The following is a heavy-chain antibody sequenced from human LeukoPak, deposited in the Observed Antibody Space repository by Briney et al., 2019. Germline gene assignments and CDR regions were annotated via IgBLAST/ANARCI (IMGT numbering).Heavy chain of an antibody. J-gene: IGHJ5*02. V-gene: IGHV4-39*01. Sequence: SETLSLTCTVSGGSISSYSYYWGWIRQPPGKGLEWIGSIYYSGSTCNNPSLKSRVTMSVDTSKNQFSLKLSSVTAADTAVYYCARSLMDIVVVPAASLGWFDPWGQGTLVTVSS. CDR3: ARSLMDIVVVPAASLGWFDP. D-gene: IGHD2-2*03. CDR1: GGSISSYSYY. CDR2: IYYSGST.